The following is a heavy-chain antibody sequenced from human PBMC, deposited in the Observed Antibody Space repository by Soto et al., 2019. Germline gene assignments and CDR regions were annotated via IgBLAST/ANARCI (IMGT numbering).Heavy chain of an antibody. CDR2: IYYSGST. D-gene: IGHD3-3*01. CDR3: ARNVYDFWSGYSTDFDY. V-gene: IGHV4-30-4*01. J-gene: IGHJ4*02. CDR1: GGSISSGDYY. Sequence: SETLSLTCTVSGGSISSGDYYWSRIRQPPRKGLEWIGYIYYSGSTYYNPSLKSRVTISVDTSKNQFSLKLSSVTAADTAVYYCARNVYDFWSGYSTDFDYWGQGTLVTASS.